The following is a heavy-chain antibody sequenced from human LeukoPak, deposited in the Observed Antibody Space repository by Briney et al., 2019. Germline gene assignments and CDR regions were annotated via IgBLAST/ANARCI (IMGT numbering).Heavy chain of an antibody. CDR2: ISYDGSNK. J-gene: IGHJ4*02. V-gene: IGHV3-30*01. CDR1: GFTFSSYA. CDR3: ARDVYSSGWYYFDY. Sequence: GGSLRLSCAASGFTFSSYAMHWARQAPGKGLEWVAVISYDGSNKYYADSVKGRFTISRDNSKNTLYLQMNSLRAEDTAVYYCARDVYSSGWYYFDYWGQGTLVTISS. D-gene: IGHD6-19*01.